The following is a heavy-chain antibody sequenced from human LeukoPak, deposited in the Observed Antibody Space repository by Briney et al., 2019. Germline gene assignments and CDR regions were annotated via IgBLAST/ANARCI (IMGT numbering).Heavy chain of an antibody. D-gene: IGHD5-12*01. CDR2: IYYTGTT. CDR1: NGSIRSFY. CDR3: ASGYSGTFGY. V-gene: IGHV4-59*12. Sequence: SETLSLTCTVSNGSIRSFYWTWIRQPPGKGLEWIGYIYYTGTTDYNPSLKSRVTISVDTSKNQFSLKLSSVTAADTAVYYCASGYSGTFGYWGQGTLVTVSS. J-gene: IGHJ4*02.